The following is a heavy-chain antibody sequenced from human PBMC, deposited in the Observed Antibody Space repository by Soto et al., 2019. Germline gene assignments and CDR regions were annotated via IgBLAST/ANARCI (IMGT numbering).Heavy chain of an antibody. CDR2: IYKSGT. CDR3: ASRGFFEF. Sequence: QVQLQESGPGLVKPSETLSLTCTVSGESISNYYWSWIRQPPGKGLEWIGYIYKSGTSYNPSLKSRVTISVDTSTNQISLKLNSGTAADTAVDYCASRGFFEFWGQGILVTVSS. D-gene: IGHD1-26*01. V-gene: IGHV4-59*08. J-gene: IGHJ4*02. CDR1: GESISNYY.